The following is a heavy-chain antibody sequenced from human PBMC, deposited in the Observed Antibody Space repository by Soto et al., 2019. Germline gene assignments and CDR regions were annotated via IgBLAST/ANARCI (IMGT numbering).Heavy chain of an antibody. J-gene: IGHJ4*02. Sequence: ASVKVSCKASGYTFTSYGISWVRQAPGQGLEWMGWISAYNGNTNYAQKLQGRVTMTTDTSTSTAYMELRSLRSDDTAVYYCARELDTMVRGVIDYWGQGTLVTVSS. CDR2: ISAYNGNT. V-gene: IGHV1-18*01. D-gene: IGHD3-10*01. CDR1: GYTFTSYG. CDR3: ARELDTMVRGVIDY.